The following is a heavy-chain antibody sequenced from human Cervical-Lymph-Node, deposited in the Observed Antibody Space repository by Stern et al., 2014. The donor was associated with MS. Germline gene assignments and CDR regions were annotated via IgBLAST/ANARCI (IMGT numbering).Heavy chain of an antibody. J-gene: IGHJ2*01. Sequence: VQLLQSGAEVKKPGSSVKVSCKASGGTFSTYGFSWVRQAPGQGLEWMGGIIPMFGVSNSAQKFQGRVTITADESTSTAYTELSNLRSDNTAVYYCARYRSAVDWYFDLWGRGTLVTVSS. V-gene: IGHV1-69*01. CDR1: GGTFSTYG. D-gene: IGHD3-10*01. CDR2: IIPMFGVS. CDR3: ARYRSAVDWYFDL.